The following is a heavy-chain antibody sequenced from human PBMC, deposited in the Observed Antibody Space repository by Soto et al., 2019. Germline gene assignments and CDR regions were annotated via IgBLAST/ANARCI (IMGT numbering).Heavy chain of an antibody. CDR2: IYHSGST. CDR3: ARLAYDSSGYSLYWYFDL. CDR1: GGSISSGGYY. Sequence: PSETLSLTCTVSGGSISSGGYYWSWIRQHPGKGLEWIGEIYHSGSTNYNPSLKSRVTISVDKSKNQFSLKLSSVTAADTAVYYCARLAYDSSGYSLYWYFDLWGRGTLVTVSS. V-gene: IGHV4-39*07. J-gene: IGHJ2*01. D-gene: IGHD3-22*01.